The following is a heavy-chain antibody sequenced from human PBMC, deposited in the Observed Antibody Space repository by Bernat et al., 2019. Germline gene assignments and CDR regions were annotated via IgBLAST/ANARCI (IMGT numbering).Heavy chain of an antibody. V-gene: IGHV3-48*02. CDR2: ITTTSSSM. Sequence: EVQLVESGGGLVQPGGSLRLSCAASGFSFSSYNMNWVRQAPGKGLEWVSYITTTSSSMYYADSVKGRFTISRDNAKNSLYLQMNSLRDEDTAVYYCAKYFSGYCTGGVCSGYWGQGTLVTVSS. J-gene: IGHJ4*02. CDR3: AKYFSGYCTGGVCSGY. CDR1: GFSFSSYN. D-gene: IGHD2-8*02.